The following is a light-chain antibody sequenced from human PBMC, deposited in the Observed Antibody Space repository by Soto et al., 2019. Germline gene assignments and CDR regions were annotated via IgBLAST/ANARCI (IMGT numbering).Light chain of an antibody. J-gene: IGLJ1*01. CDR3: AAWDDRLNAYV. CDR1: TSNIASYS. V-gene: IGLV1-44*01. Sequence: QSVLTQPPSASGTPGPRVTISCSGSTSNIASYSVNWYQQLPGAAPKLLIYSGDQRPSRVPDRFSGSKSGTSASLAISGLYSEDEADYYCAAWDDRLNAYVFGTGTKVTVL. CDR2: SGD.